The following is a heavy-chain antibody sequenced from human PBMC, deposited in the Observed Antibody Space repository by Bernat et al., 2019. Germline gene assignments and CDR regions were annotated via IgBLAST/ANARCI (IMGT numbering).Heavy chain of an antibody. V-gene: IGHV3-7*03. D-gene: IGHD2-15*01. CDR2: INEDGRER. Sequence: EVQLVESGGGLVQPGGSLRLSCAVSGFTFNNYWMTWVRQAPGKGMGWVANINEDGRERYYVDSVKGRFTISRDNAGNSLTLQMNTLRAEDTAVYYYARADFSRVDLDYWGQGSLVTVS. J-gene: IGHJ4*02. CDR1: GFTFNNYW. CDR3: ARADFSRVDLDY.